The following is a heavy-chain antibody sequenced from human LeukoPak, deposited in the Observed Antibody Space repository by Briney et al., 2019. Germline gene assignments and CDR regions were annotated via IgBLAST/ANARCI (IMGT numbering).Heavy chain of an antibody. V-gene: IGHV4-59*01. Sequence: SETLSLTCTVSGGSISSYYWSWIRQPPGKRLEWIGYIYYSGNTNQNPSLKSRVAISIDTSKNQFSLRLSSVTAADTAVYYCARVGDGNFDYWGQGTLGTVSS. D-gene: IGHD3-10*01. J-gene: IGHJ4*02. CDR1: GGSISSYY. CDR3: ARVGDGNFDY. CDR2: IYYSGNT.